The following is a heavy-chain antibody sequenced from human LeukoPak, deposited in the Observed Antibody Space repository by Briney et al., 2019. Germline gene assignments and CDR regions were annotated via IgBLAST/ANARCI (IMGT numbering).Heavy chain of an antibody. J-gene: IGHJ4*02. D-gene: IGHD5-18*01. V-gene: IGHV1-18*01. CDR2: IRAYNCNT. Sequence: SVKVSCKASGYTFTSYGISWVRQAPGQGGEGRGWIRAYNCNTNYAQKLQGRVTMTTDTSTSTAYMELRSLRSDDTAVYYCARGRYSSFVRRAYYFDYWGQGTLVTVSS. CDR1: GYTFTSYG. CDR3: ARGRYSSFVRRAYYFDY.